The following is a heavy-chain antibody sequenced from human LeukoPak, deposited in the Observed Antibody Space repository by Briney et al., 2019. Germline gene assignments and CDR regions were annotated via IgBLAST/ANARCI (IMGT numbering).Heavy chain of an antibody. D-gene: IGHD3-22*01. CDR3: AGDTRSYDTSGYYYFDY. Sequence: SETLSLTCIVSGASVSSGDHHWSWIRQAPGKGLEWIGHNMNTYYNPSLKSRVTISIDTSKNQFSLMLSTVTAADAAVYYCAGDTRSYDTSGYYYFDYWGQGALVTVSS. V-gene: IGHV4-61*08. CDR1: GASVSSGDHH. CDR2: NMNT. J-gene: IGHJ4*02.